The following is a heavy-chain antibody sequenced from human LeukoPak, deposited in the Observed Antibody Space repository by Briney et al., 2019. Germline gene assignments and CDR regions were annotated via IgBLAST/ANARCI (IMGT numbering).Heavy chain of an antibody. Sequence: SVKVSCKASGGTFSSYAISWVRQAPGQGLEWMGGIIHIFGTANYAQKFQGRVTITADESTSTAYMELSSLRSEDTAVYYCARDLGLTGAGYYYYMDVWGKGTTVTVSS. CDR3: ARDLGLTGAGYYYYMDV. V-gene: IGHV1-69*01. J-gene: IGHJ6*03. CDR1: GGTFSSYA. CDR2: IIHIFGTA. D-gene: IGHD1-20*01.